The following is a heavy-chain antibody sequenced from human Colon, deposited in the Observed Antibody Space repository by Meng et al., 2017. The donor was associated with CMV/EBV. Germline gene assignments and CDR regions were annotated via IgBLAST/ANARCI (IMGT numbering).Heavy chain of an antibody. J-gene: IGHJ4*02. CDR3: ARVGYKRSDY. CDR2: IRGKAYGETT. CDR1: GFTFVDYA. D-gene: IGHD1-1*01. V-gene: IGHV3-49*04. Sequence: GGSLRLSCTTSGFTFVDYAMTWVRQAPGKGLEWVGFIRGKAYGETTEYAASVRGRFTIARDDYKNIVYLKRNSLKTEDTALYYCARVGYKRSDYWGQGTLVTVSS.